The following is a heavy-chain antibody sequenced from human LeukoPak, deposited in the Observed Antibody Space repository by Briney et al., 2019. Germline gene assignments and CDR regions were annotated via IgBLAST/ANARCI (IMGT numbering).Heavy chain of an antibody. D-gene: IGHD3-3*01. J-gene: IGHJ3*02. V-gene: IGHV3-20*04. CDR1: GFIFNDFA. CDR3: ARDWSLQIRGVGDAFDI. Sequence: GGSLRLSCAASGFIFNDFAMFWVRQVPAKGLEWVSAINWNGDTQYYADSVKGRFTISRDNAKNSLYLQMNSLRAEDTAVYYCARDWSLQIRGVGDAFDIWGQGTMVTVSS. CDR2: INWNGDTQ.